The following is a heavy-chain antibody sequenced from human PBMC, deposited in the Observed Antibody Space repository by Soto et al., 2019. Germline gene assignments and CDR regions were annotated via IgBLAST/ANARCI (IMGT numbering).Heavy chain of an antibody. D-gene: IGHD2-21*02. CDR2: IIPMFDST. CDR3: ARRVVVTSVRDIAYYYYGLDV. V-gene: IGHV1-69*01. Sequence: QVQLVQSGAEVKEPGSSVKVSCKAFGGTFSSYAICWVRQAPGPGLEWMGGIIPMFDSTNYAQKFQGRVTITADESTSTAFMELSSLRSEDTAVYYCARRVVVTSVRDIAYYYYGLDVWGQGTTVTVSS. J-gene: IGHJ6*02. CDR1: GGTFSSYA.